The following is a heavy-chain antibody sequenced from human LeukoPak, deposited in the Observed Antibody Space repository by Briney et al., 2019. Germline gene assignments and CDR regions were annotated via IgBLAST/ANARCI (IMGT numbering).Heavy chain of an antibody. J-gene: IGHJ6*03. Sequence: GGTLRLSCAASGFTFRRYGMSWVRQAPGKGLEWVSSISGSGGSTFYGDSVKGRFTISRDNSKNTLYLQMNSLRAEDTAVYYCAKDGAGRYFDWLSRRYYYMDVWGKGTTVTISS. CDR2: ISGSGGST. CDR1: GFTFRRYG. CDR3: AKDGAGRYFDWLSRRYYYMDV. V-gene: IGHV3-23*01. D-gene: IGHD3-9*01.